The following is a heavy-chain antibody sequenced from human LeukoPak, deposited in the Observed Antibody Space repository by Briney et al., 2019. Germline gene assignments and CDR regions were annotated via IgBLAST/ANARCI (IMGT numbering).Heavy chain of an antibody. V-gene: IGHV3-21*01. D-gene: IGHD1-26*01. J-gene: IGHJ4*02. CDR2: ISSSSSYI. Sequence: GGSLRLSCAASGFTFSSYSMNWVRQAPGKGLEWVSSISSSSSYIYYADSVKGRFTISRDNAKNSLYLQMNSLRAEDTAVYYCAREEEEWELPFDYWGQGTLVTVSS. CDR1: GFTFSSYS. CDR3: AREEEEWELPFDY.